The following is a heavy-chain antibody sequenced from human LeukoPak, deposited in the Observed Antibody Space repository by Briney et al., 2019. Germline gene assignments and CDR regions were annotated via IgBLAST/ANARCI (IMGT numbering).Heavy chain of an antibody. CDR3: ARFGYVAAVDV. Sequence: GGSLRLSCAASGFSFSAYWMTWVRQAPGTGLEWVANINPAGSETYYVDPVKGRFSTSRDNAKNLVYLQMNSLRAEDTAVYHCARFGYVAAVDVWGQGTLVTVSS. CDR2: INPAGSET. CDR1: GFSFSAYW. D-gene: IGHD2-15*01. J-gene: IGHJ4*02. V-gene: IGHV3-7*01.